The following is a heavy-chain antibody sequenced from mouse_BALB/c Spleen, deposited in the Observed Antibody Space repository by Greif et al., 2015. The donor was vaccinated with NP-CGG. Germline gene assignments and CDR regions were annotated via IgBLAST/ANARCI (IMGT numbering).Heavy chain of an antibody. V-gene: IGHV14-3*02. CDR3: ARDWLHWYFDV. J-gene: IGHJ1*01. CDR1: GSNIKDTY. Sequence: VQLQQSGAELVKPGASVKLSCTASGSNIKDTYMHWVKQRPEQGLEWIGRIDPANGNTEYDPKFQGKATITADTCSNTAYLQLSSLTSEDTAVYYCARDWLHWYFDVWGAGTTVTVSS. CDR2: IDPANGNT.